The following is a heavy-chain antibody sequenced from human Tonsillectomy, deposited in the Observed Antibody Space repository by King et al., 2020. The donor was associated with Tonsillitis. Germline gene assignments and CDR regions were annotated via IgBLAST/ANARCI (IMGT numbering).Heavy chain of an antibody. Sequence: DVQLVESGGGLVQPGGSLRLSCAASGFTFSSYAMSWVRQAPGKGLEWVSAISGSGGSTYYADSVKGRFTISRDNSKNTLYLQMNSLRAEDTAVYYCAKDTVPRVFGPGGRGSFDYWGQGTPVTVSS. J-gene: IGHJ4*02. CDR3: AKDTVPRVFGPGGRGSFDY. CDR1: GFTFSSYA. D-gene: IGHD3-10*01. CDR2: ISGSGGST. V-gene: IGHV3-23*04.